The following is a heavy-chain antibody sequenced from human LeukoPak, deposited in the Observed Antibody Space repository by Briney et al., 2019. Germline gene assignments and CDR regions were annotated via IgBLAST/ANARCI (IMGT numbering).Heavy chain of an antibody. J-gene: IGHJ6*03. CDR3: ARGPYYYGSSGPIYYMDV. Sequence: GGSLRLSCAASGFTFSSCSMNWVRQAPGKGLEWVSSISSSSTYIYDADSVKGRFTVSRDNAKNSLYLQMNGLRAEDTAVYYCARGPYYYGSSGPIYYMDVWGKGTTVTVSS. D-gene: IGHD3-22*01. CDR2: ISSSSTYI. CDR1: GFTFSSCS. V-gene: IGHV3-21*01.